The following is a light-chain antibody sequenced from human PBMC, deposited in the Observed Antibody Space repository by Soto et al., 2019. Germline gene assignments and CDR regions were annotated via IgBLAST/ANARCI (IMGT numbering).Light chain of an antibody. V-gene: IGKV1-39*01. Sequence: DIQMTQSPSSLSASVGDRVTITCRASQSISSFLNWYQQKPGKAPKLLIYAASSLQSGVPSRVSGSGSGTDFTLTISNLQPEDFATYYCQQSYSSHHTFGQGTNLEIK. J-gene: IGKJ2*01. CDR1: QSISSF. CDR3: QQSYSSHHT. CDR2: AAS.